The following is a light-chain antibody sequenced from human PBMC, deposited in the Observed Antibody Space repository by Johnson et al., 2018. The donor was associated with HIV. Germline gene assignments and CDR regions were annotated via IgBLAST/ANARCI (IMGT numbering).Light chain of an antibody. J-gene: IGLJ1*01. V-gene: IGLV1-51*02. CDR2: ENN. Sequence: QSVLTQPPSVSAAPGQKVTISCSGSSSNIGNNYVSWYQQLPGTAPKLLIYENNKRPSGIPDRFSGSTSGTSATLDITGLQTGDEGDYCCGSWDNTLSVFVFGAGTKVTVL. CDR1: SSNIGNNY. CDR3: GSWDNTLSVFV.